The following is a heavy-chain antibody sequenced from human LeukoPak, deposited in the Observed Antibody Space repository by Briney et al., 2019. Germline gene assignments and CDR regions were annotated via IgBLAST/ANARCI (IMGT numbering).Heavy chain of an antibody. CDR3: ARGYYYDSSGEGFDY. D-gene: IGHD3-22*01. Sequence: GWSLTLSYAAPGFTLSSYDMHWVLQATGNGLECLSAIGTAGDTYYPGSVKGRFTISRENAKNSLYLQMNSLRAGDTAVYYCARGYYYDSSGEGFDYWGQGTLVTVSS. CDR2: IGTAGDT. V-gene: IGHV3-13*01. J-gene: IGHJ4*02. CDR1: GFTLSSYD.